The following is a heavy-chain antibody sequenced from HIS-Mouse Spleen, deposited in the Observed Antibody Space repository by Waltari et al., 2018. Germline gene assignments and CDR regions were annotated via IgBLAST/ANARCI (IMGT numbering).Heavy chain of an antibody. Sequence: QLQLQESGPGLVKPSETLSLTCTVSGGSISSSSYYWGWIRQPPGKGLEWIGSIYYSVTTYYNPYIKSRVTISVDTSKNQFSLKLSSVTAADTAVYYCAREIPYSSSWYDWYFDLWGRGTLVTVSS. D-gene: IGHD6-13*01. CDR3: AREIPYSSSWYDWYFDL. CDR1: GGSISSSSYY. CDR2: IYYSVTT. V-gene: IGHV4-39*07. J-gene: IGHJ2*01.